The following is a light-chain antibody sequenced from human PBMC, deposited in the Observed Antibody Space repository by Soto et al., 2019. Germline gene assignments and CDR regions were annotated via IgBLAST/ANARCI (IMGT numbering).Light chain of an antibody. J-gene: IGKJ4*01. CDR1: QGIRSY. Sequence: IHLTDSPSLLPTSVRDRVTINHRISQGIRSYLSWYQQNPGKAPRVLIYAAPTLQTGVPSGFSGSGSGKDFTLTTIILQLEDFETYYCQQLNSYPLSFCGGTKVDIK. CDR2: AAP. CDR3: QQLNSYPLS. V-gene: IGKV1-9*01.